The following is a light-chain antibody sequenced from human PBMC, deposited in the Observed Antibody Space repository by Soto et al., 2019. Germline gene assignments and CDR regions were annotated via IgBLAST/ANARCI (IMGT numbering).Light chain of an antibody. CDR3: QQYNSWPRT. CDR1: QGVNTN. CDR2: GAS. V-gene: IGKV3-15*01. J-gene: IGKJ1*01. Sequence: EIVMTQSSATLSVSPGERATLSCRASQGVNTNLAWYQQKPGQAPQLLIYGASTRATGVPARFNGSGSGTEFTLIITSLQSEDFATYSCQQYNSWPRTFGHGTKV.